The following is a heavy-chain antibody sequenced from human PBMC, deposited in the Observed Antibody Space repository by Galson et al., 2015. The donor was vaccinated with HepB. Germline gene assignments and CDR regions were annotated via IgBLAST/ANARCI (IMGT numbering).Heavy chain of an antibody. Sequence: LSLTCTVSGGSISSYYWSWIRQPPGKGLEWIGYIYYSGGTNYNPSLKSRVTISVDTSKNQFSLKLSSVTAADTAVYYCARFVVGMDVWGQGTTVTVSS. D-gene: IGHD2-21*01. CDR1: GGSISSYY. CDR2: IYYSGGT. V-gene: IGHV4-59*01. CDR3: ARFVVGMDV. J-gene: IGHJ6*02.